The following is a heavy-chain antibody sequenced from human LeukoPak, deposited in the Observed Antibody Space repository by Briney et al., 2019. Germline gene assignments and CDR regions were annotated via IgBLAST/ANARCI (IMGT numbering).Heavy chain of an antibody. CDR3: AGDRGDSSGYADAFDI. D-gene: IGHD3-22*01. J-gene: IGHJ3*02. CDR2: IDYSGSS. Sequence: PAETLTLTCTVSGGSISSGDDYWTWIPQHPGKGLEWIVDIDYSGSSYYSPSLKSRLTMAVDTSKNQFSLKLSSVNAEDTAVYYWAGDRGDSSGYADAFDIWGQGTMVTVSS. V-gene: IGHV4-31*03. CDR1: GGSISSGDDY.